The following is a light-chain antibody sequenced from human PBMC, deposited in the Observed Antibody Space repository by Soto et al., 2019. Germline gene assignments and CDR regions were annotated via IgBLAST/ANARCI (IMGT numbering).Light chain of an antibody. CDR2: GAS. CDR3: QHYYNWPRT. V-gene: IGKV3-15*01. J-gene: IGKJ5*01. CDR1: QSVSTY. Sequence: EIVLTQSPATLSLSPGERATLSCRASQSVSTYLAWYQQKPGQSPRLLVYGASTRATGITARFSGSGSGTDFTLSISSLQSQDFAIYYCQHYYNWPRTFGQGTRLEIK.